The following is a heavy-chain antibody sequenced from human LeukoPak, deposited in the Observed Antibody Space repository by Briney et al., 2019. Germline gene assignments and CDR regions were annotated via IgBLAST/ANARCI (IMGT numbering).Heavy chain of an antibody. D-gene: IGHD3-22*01. CDR3: ARAYDSSGYLGYYYYGMDV. CDR1: GGTFSSYA. J-gene: IGHJ6*02. Sequence: ASVKVSCKASGGTFSSYAISWVRQAPGQGLEWMGRIIPILGIANYAQKFQGRVTITADKSTSTVYMELSSLRSEDTAVYYCARAYDSSGYLGYYYYGMDVWGQGTTVTVSS. CDR2: IIPILGIA. V-gene: IGHV1-69*04.